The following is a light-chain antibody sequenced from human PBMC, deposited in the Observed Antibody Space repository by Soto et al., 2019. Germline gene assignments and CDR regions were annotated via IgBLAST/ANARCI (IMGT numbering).Light chain of an antibody. CDR2: DTN. CDR3: GTCDTSLSAVV. Sequence: QSVLTQPPSVSAAPGQKVTISCSGASSNIGKNYVSWYQQLPGAAPKLVIFDTNKRPSGIPDRFSGSKSGTSAALDITALQTGDEADYYCGTCDTSLSAVVFCGGTKLTVL. CDR1: SSNIGKNY. V-gene: IGLV1-51*01. J-gene: IGLJ2*01.